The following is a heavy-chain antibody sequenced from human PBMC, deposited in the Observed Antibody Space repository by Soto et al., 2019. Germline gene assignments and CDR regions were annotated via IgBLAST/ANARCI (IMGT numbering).Heavy chain of an antibody. CDR2: ISYDGTKK. D-gene: IGHD4-17*01. CDR1: GFSFINYG. J-gene: IGHJ4*02. V-gene: IGHV3-30*18. Sequence: QVRLVESGGGVVQPGRSLRLSCAASGFSFINYGIHWVRQAPGKGLEWVAVISYDGTKKQYVGSVRGRFTISRDNSNNTLHLHMNSLRPEDTAGYYCAKARAPWSVTTAFDCWGQGTLVTVSS. CDR3: AKARAPWSVTTAFDC.